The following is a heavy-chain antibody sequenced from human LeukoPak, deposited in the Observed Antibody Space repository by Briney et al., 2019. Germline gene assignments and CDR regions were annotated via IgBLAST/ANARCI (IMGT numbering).Heavy chain of an antibody. CDR3: AKGRYDTDY. D-gene: IGHD1-1*01. CDR2: ISARGSE. V-gene: IGHV3-23*01. Sequence: PGGSLRLSCAASRFTISSYAMSWVRHPPGKGLEWVAVISARGSEYYPDSVKGRFTISRDNSENTLFLQMNSLRAEDTALYYCAKGRYDTDYWGQGTLVTVSS. J-gene: IGHJ4*02. CDR1: RFTISSYA.